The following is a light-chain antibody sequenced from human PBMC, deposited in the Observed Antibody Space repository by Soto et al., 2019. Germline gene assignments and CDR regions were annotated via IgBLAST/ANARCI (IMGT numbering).Light chain of an antibody. V-gene: IGKV3-15*01. CDR2: GAS. CDR1: QSVSRN. CDR3: KHYNSYSEA. Sequence: ETVLTQSPATVSVSPGERVTLFCRASQSVSRNLAWHQQKPGQAHRLLIYGASTRATGIPARFSGRGSGTDFTLTISSLKTDEFATYDCKHYNSYSEAVGQGTKGDIK. J-gene: IGKJ1*01.